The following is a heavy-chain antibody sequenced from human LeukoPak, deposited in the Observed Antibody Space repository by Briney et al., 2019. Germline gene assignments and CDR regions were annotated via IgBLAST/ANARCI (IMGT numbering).Heavy chain of an antibody. J-gene: IGHJ6*02. CDR2: ISYDGSHK. CDR1: GLTVSSNY. CDR3: SASRPHYGDYYGLDV. D-gene: IGHD4/OR15-4a*01. V-gene: IGHV3-30*03. Sequence: GGSLRLSCAASGLTVSSNYMSWVRQAPGKGLEWVAVISYDGSHKYSADSVKGRFTISRDNSKNTLYLQMNSLRTEDTAVYFCSASRPHYGDYYGLDVWGHGTTVTVSS.